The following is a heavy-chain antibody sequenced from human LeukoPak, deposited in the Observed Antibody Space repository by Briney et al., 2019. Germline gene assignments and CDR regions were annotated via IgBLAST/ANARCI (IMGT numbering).Heavy chain of an antibody. J-gene: IGHJ4*02. CDR1: GFTFSSYW. Sequence: GGSLRLSCAASGFTFSSYWMSWVRQAPGKGLEWVTNINEDESEKFYVDSVKGRFTISRDNAKNSLYLQMNSLRAEDTAVYYCARDPQDNWNDLDYWGQGTLVTVSS. CDR3: ARDPQDNWNDLDY. D-gene: IGHD1-20*01. CDR2: INEDESEK. V-gene: IGHV3-7*04.